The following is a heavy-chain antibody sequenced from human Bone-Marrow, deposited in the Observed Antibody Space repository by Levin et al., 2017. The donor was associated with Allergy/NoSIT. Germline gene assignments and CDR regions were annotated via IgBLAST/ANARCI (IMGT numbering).Heavy chain of an antibody. D-gene: IGHD3-10*01. CDR1: GFSFSDYG. V-gene: IGHV3-23*01. CDR2: ITKNGGAT. J-gene: IGHJ6*02. Sequence: GESLKISCAASGFSFSDYGMSWVRQAPGKGLEWVSAITKNGGATHYADSVKGRFTISRDNSKNTLYLQLNSLRTEDTAIYYCATRGVPKYYYYGMDVWGQGTTVTVSS. CDR3: ATRGVPKYYYYGMDV.